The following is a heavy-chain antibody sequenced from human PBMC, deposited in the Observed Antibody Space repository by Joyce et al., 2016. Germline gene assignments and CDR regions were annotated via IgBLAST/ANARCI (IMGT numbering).Heavy chain of an antibody. V-gene: IGHV4-31*03. CDR2: INYNGSN. CDR1: GGYVRSGGFY. CDR3: ARNGSGNYYKRYYAYVVDV. D-gene: IGHD3-10*01. Sequence: QVQLQESGPGLVKPSQTLSLTCTVSGGYVRSGGFYESWIRQLPGKGLEVVGNINYNGSNYYNPSLKSRVSISVDTSKNQFSLKLSSVTAADTAVYYCARNGSGNYYKRYYAYVVDVWGQGTTVTVSS. J-gene: IGHJ6*02.